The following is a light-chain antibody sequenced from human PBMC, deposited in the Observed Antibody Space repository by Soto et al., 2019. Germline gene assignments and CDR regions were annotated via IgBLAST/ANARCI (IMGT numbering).Light chain of an antibody. CDR3: SSYAGSNNLYV. CDR1: SSDVGGYNS. Sequence: QSALTQPPSASGSPGQSVTISCTGTSSDVGGYNSVSWYQQHPGKAPKLMIYEVSKRPSGVPDRFSGSKSGNTAPLTVSGLQAEDEADYYCSSYAGSNNLYVFGTGTKVTVL. V-gene: IGLV2-8*01. CDR2: EVS. J-gene: IGLJ1*01.